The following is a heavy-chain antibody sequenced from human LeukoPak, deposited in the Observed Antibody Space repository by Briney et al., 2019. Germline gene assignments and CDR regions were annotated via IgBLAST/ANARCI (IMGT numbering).Heavy chain of an antibody. V-gene: IGHV3-23*01. J-gene: IGHJ3*02. D-gene: IGHD2-15*01. CDR2: ISASGGST. CDR3: AKSEQRYCSGGSCPLSAFDI. Sequence: PGGSLRLSCAASGFTFSSYAMSWVRQAPGKGLEWVSAISASGGSTYYADSVKGRFTISRDSPKNTLYLQMNSLRAEDTAVCYCAKSEQRYCSGGSCPLSAFDIWGQGTMVTVSS. CDR1: GFTFSSYA.